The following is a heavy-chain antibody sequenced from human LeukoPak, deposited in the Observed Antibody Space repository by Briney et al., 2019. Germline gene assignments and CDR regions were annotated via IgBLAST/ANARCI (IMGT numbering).Heavy chain of an antibody. CDR3: AKTITVAGNDAFDI. D-gene: IGHD6-19*01. Sequence: PGETLRLSCAASGFTFSSYCMTWVRQAPGKGLEWVSYISGNSSTIYYADSVKGRFTISRDNSKNTLYLQMNSLRAEDTAVYYCAKTITVAGNDAFDIWGQGTMVTVSS. V-gene: IGHV3-48*01. J-gene: IGHJ3*02. CDR1: GFTFSSYC. CDR2: ISGNSSTI.